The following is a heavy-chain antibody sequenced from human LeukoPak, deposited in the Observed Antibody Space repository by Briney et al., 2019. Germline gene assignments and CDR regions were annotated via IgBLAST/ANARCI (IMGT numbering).Heavy chain of an antibody. D-gene: IGHD3-16*02. V-gene: IGHV4-39*01. J-gene: IGHJ1*01. CDR2: IYYSGST. CDR1: GGSISSSSYY. CDR3: ARRLYDYVWGSYPKGGYFQH. Sequence: PSETLSLTCTVSGGSISSSSYYWGWIRQPPGKGLEWIGSIYYSGSTYYSPSLKRRVTISVDTSKNQFSLKLSSETAADTAVYYCARRLYDYVWGSYPKGGYFQHWGQGTLVTVSS.